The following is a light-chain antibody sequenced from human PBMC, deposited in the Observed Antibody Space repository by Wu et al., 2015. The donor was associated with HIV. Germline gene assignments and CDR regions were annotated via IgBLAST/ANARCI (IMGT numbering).Light chain of an antibody. Sequence: EIVLTQSPGTLSLSPGERATLSCRASQSVSSSYLAWYQQKPGQAPRLLIYGASSRATGIPDRFSGSGSGTEFTLTINNMQSEDFAVYYCQHYSTRHTWQTFGQGTKGGNQT. CDR2: GAS. CDR3: QHYSTRHTWQT. CDR1: QSVSSSY. V-gene: IGKV3-20*01. J-gene: IGKJ1*01.